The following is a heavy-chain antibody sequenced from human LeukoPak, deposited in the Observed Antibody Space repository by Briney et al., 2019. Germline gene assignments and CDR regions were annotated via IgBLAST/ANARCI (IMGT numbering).Heavy chain of an antibody. CDR1: GVSISSSSYY. CDR2: IYYSGST. J-gene: IGHJ4*02. D-gene: IGHD3-3*01. V-gene: IGHV4-39*07. Sequence: SETLSLTCNVSGVSISSSSYYWGWIRQPPGKGLEWIGSIYYSGSTYYNPSLKSRVTISVDTSKNQFSLKLSSVTAADTAVYYCARIGSYDFWSGSKVYFDYWGQGTLVTVSS. CDR3: ARIGSYDFWSGSKVYFDY.